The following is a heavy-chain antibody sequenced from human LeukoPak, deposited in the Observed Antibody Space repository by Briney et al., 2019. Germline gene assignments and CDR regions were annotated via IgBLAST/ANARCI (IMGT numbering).Heavy chain of an antibody. J-gene: IGHJ3*02. CDR2: MTYDGSNK. CDR3: AKFGIYGGNSDDFDI. D-gene: IGHD4-23*01. Sequence: GGSLRLSCAASGFTLSSSGIHGGRQAPGKGRGWVAVMTYDGSNKYYAECVRVRVTISGDNSKNTLYLEMNSLRAEDTAVYYGAKFGIYGGNSDDFDIWGQGTMVTV. V-gene: IGHV3-30*18. CDR1: GFTLSSSG.